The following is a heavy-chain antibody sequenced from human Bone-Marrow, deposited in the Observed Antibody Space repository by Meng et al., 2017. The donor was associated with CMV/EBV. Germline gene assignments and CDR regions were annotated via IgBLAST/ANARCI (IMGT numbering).Heavy chain of an antibody. CDR3: ARDLVVYYYYYGMDV. CDR2: ISAYNGNT. Sequence: ASVKVSCKASGYTFTSYGISWVRQAPGQGLEWMGWISAYNGNTNYAQKLQGRVTMTTDTSTSTAYTELRSLRSDDTAVYYCARDLVVYYYYYGMDVWGQGTTVTVSS. J-gene: IGHJ6*02. D-gene: IGHD6-6*01. CDR1: GYTFTSYG. V-gene: IGHV1-18*01.